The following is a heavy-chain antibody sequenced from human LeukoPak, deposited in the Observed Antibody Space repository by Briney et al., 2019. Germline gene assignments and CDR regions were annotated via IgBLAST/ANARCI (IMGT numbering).Heavy chain of an antibody. J-gene: IGHJ5*02. CDR2: IYHSGST. Sequence: SETLSLTCAVSGGSISSSNWWSWVRQPPGKGLEWIGEIYHSGSTYNNPSLKSRLSISIDTSKNQFSLKLNSVSAADTAVYYCARVVAAAGNNWFDPWGQGTLVTVSS. D-gene: IGHD6-13*01. V-gene: IGHV4-4*02. CDR3: ARVVAAAGNNWFDP. CDR1: GGSISSSNW.